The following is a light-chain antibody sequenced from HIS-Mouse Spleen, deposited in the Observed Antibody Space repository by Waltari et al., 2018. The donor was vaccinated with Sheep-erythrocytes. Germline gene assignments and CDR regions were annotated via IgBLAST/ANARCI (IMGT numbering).Light chain of an antibody. Sequence: DIVMTQSPDSLAVSLGERATINCKSSQSVLYSSNNKNYLAWYQQKPGQPPKLIIYWASTRESGFPDRFSGSVSGTDFTLTISSLQAEDVAVYYCQQYYSTPRTFGQGTKVEIK. V-gene: IGKV4-1*01. CDR1: QSVLYSSNNKNY. J-gene: IGKJ1*01. CDR2: WAS. CDR3: QQYYSTPRT.